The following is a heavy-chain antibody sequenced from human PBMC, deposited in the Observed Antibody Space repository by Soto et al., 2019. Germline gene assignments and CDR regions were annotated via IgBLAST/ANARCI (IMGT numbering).Heavy chain of an antibody. D-gene: IGHD2-21*02. CDR1: GFTFSNYR. J-gene: IGHJ4*02. CDR3: ATGGLAVTSPFGY. CDR2: ISSSTRYI. V-gene: IGHV3-21*03. Sequence: EVQLLQSGGGLVRPGGSLTLSCAASGFTFSNYRMNWVRKAPGQGLEWVSSISSSTRYIYYADSVKGRFTISRDNAKNLLYLQMNSLRADDTAIYYCATGGLAVTSPFGYWGQGTLATVSS.